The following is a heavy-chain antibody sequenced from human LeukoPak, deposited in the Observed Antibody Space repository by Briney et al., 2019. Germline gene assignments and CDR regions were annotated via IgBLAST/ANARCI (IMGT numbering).Heavy chain of an antibody. Sequence: GGSLRLSCAASGFTFSSYGMHWVRQAPGKGLEWVAFIRYDGSNKYYADSVKGRFTISRDNSKNTLYLQMNRLRSDDTAVYYCARAKGSSWYLNWFDPWGQGTLVTVSS. J-gene: IGHJ5*02. CDR1: GFTFSSYG. CDR2: IRYDGSNK. D-gene: IGHD6-13*01. V-gene: IGHV3-30*02. CDR3: ARAKGSSWYLNWFDP.